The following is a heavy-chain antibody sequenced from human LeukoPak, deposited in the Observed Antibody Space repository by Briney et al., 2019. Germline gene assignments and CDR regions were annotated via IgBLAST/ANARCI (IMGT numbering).Heavy chain of an antibody. CDR2: IYHTGST. V-gene: IGHV4-59*08. Sequence: SETLSLTCTVSGGSIRSYYWSWIRQPPGKGLEWIAYIYHTGSTNYNPSLKGRVTMSVDTSKNQFSLKLSSVTAADTAVDYCARHFGDDYGRSFDFWGQGTLVTVSS. CDR3: ARHFGDDYGRSFDF. D-gene: IGHD4-17*01. CDR1: GGSIRSYY. J-gene: IGHJ4*02.